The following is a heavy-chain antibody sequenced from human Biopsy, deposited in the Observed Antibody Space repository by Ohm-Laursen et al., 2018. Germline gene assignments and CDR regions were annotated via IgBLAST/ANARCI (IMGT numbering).Heavy chain of an antibody. J-gene: IGHJ4*02. V-gene: IGHV3-11*01. D-gene: IGHD2-15*01. CDR1: GFTFSDHH. CDR3: ARARDDFVVVPAAFFDV. CDR2: ISSSGATI. Sequence: SLRLSCAASGFTFSDHHMAWVRQAPGKGLEWLSYISSSGATIKYADSVKGRFTISRDNAKNSLYLRMNSLRAEDTAVYFCARARDDFVVVPAAFFDVGGQGTLVTVSS.